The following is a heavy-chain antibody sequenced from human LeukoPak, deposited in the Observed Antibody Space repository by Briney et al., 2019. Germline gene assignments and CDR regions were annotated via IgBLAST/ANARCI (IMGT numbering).Heavy chain of an antibody. CDR2: TSGSGGST. D-gene: IGHD3-10*02. V-gene: IGHV3-23*01. J-gene: IGHJ6*04. CDR3: AELGITMIGGV. CDR1: GFTFSSYG. Sequence: GGSLRLSCAASGFTFSSYGMSWVRQAPGKGLEWVSGTSGSGGSTYYADSVKGRFTISRANAKNSLYLQMNSLRAEDTAVYYCAELGITMIGGVWGKGTTVTISS.